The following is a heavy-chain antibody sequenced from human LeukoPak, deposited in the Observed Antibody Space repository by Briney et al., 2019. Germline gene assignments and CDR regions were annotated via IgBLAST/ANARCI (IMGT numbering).Heavy chain of an antibody. Sequence: GGSLRLSCAASGFTFSSYAMSWVRQAPGKGLEWVSAISGSGGSTYYADSVKGRFTISRDNSKNTLYLQMNSLRAEDTAVYYCVKGGGNVRRYFEYWGQGTLVTVSS. V-gene: IGHV3-23*01. D-gene: IGHD4-23*01. J-gene: IGHJ4*02. CDR1: GFTFSSYA. CDR2: ISGSGGST. CDR3: VKGGGNVRRYFEY.